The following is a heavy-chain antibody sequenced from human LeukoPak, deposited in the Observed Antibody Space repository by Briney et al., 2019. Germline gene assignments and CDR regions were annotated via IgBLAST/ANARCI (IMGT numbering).Heavy chain of an antibody. D-gene: IGHD1-26*01. J-gene: IGHJ5*02. CDR1: GGSISSYY. CDR3: ARGRGWFDP. V-gene: IGHV4-59*08. CDR2: IYYSGST. Sequence: SETLSLTCIVSGGSISSYYWSWIRQPSGKGLEWIGYIYYSGSTNYNSSLKSRVTISLDTSENQSSLKLSSVTAADTAVYYCARGRGWFDPWGQGTLVTVSS.